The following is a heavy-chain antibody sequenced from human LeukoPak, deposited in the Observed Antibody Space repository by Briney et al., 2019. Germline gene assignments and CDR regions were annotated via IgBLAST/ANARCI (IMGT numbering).Heavy chain of an antibody. CDR2: ISSNGGST. Sequence: GGSLRLSCAASGFTFSSYAMHWVRQAPGKGLEYVSAISSNGGSTYYANSVKGRFTISRDNSKNTLYLQMGSLRAEDMAVYYCARDLRSSSSGDIVVVPAAIDYWGQGTLVTVSS. CDR1: GFTFSSYA. CDR3: ARDLRSSSSGDIVVVPAAIDY. J-gene: IGHJ4*02. V-gene: IGHV3-64*01. D-gene: IGHD2-2*02.